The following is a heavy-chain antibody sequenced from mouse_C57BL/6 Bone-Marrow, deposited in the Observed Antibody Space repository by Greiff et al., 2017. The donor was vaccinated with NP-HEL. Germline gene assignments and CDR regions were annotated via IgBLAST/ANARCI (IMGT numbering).Heavy chain of an antibody. Sequence: EVQLVESGPELVKPGASVKMSCKASGYTFTDYNMHWVKQSHGKSLEWIGYINPNNGGTSYNQKFKGKATLTVNKSSSTAYMELRSLTSEDSAVYYCARSHLPHYFDYWGQGTTLTVSS. D-gene: IGHD5-1*01. J-gene: IGHJ2*01. CDR1: GYTFTDYN. CDR2: INPNNGGT. CDR3: ARSHLPHYFDY. V-gene: IGHV1-22*01.